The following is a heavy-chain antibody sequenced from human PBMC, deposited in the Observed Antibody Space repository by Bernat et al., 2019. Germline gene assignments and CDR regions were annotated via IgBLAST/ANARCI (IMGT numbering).Heavy chain of an antibody. CDR3: AHSPAVVVVPAARDSGYDFDY. Sequence: QITLKESGPTLVKPTQTLTLTCTFSGFSLSTSGVGVGWIRQPPGKALEWLALIYWDDDKRYSPSLKSRLTITKDTSKNQVVLTMTNMDPVDTATYYWAHSPAVVVVPAARDSGYDFDYWGQGTLVTVSS. V-gene: IGHV2-5*02. J-gene: IGHJ4*02. D-gene: IGHD2-2*01. CDR2: IYWDDDK. CDR1: GFSLSTSGVG.